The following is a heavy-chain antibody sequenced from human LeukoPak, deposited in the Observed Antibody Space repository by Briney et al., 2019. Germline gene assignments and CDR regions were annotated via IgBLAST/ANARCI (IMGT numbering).Heavy chain of an antibody. V-gene: IGHV5-51*01. D-gene: IGHD2-2*01. CDR2: IFPGDSDA. CDR1: GYTFTNYY. Sequence: GESLKISCKGSGYTFTNYYIGWGRQTPGKGLEWMGIIFPGDSDARYSPSFQGQVTISADKSISTAYLRWSSLKASDTAMYYCARRYCSSTSCNPYFFDYWGQGTLVTVSS. J-gene: IGHJ4*02. CDR3: ARRYCSSTSCNPYFFDY.